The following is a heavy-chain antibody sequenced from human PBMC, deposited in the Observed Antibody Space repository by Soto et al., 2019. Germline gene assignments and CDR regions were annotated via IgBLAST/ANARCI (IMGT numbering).Heavy chain of an antibody. Sequence: GGSLRLSCAASGFTFSSYAMHWVRQAPGKGLEWVAVISYDGSNKYYADSVKGRFTISRDNSKNTLYLQMNSLRAEDTAVYYCARATREYSRGLPASVDYWGQGPLVTVSS. V-gene: IGHV3-30-3*01. CDR2: ISYDGSNK. J-gene: IGHJ4*02. CDR1: GFTFSSYA. D-gene: IGHD6-19*01. CDR3: ARATREYSRGLPASVDY.